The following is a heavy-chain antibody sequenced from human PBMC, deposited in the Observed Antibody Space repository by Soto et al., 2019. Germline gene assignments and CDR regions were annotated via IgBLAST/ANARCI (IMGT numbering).Heavy chain of an antibody. CDR3: ARENSVQAWLHHFDH. D-gene: IGHD5-18*01. Sequence: PGGSLRLSCEASGFSFSSFAMNWVRQAPGRGLEWVSYISDDGASIYYADSLKGRFTISRDNAKNSLSLQMNTLRAEDTAVYYCARENSVQAWLHHFDHWGLGTLVTVS. J-gene: IGHJ4*02. CDR2: ISDDGASI. V-gene: IGHV3-48*03. CDR1: GFSFSSFA.